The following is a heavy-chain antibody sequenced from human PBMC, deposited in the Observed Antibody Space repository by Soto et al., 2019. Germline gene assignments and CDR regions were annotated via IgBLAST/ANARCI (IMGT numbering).Heavy chain of an antibody. CDR1: GYTLTELS. CDR2: FDPEDGET. D-gene: IGHD3-9*01. V-gene: IGHV1-24*01. CDR3: ETVLELRYFDWH. J-gene: IGHJ4*02. Sequence: ASVKVSCKVSGYTLTELSMHWVRQAPGKGLEWMGGFDPEDGETIYAQKFQGRVTMTEDTSTDTAYMELSSLRSEDTAVYYCETVLELRYFDWHWGQGTLVTVSS.